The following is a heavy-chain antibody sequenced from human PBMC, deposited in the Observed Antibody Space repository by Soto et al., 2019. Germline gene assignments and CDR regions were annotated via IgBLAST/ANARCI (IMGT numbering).Heavy chain of an antibody. J-gene: IGHJ4*02. CDR2: INSDGSSP. Sequence: EEQLVESGGGLVQPGGSLRLSCAASGFSFSSYWMHWVRQAPGKGLVWVSHINSDGSSPTYADSVKGRFTISRDNAKNTRYLQMNRLRAEDSAVYFCPREEGYGSGRYFDYWGLGTLVTVSS. CDR1: GFSFSSYW. V-gene: IGHV3-74*01. CDR3: PREEGYGSGRYFDY. D-gene: IGHD3-10*01.